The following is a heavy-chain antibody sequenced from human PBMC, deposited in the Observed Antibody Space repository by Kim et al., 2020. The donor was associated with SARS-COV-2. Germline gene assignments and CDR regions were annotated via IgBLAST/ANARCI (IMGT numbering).Heavy chain of an antibody. CDR2: IIPIFGTA. V-gene: IGHV1-69*06. J-gene: IGHJ3*02. D-gene: IGHD6-19*01. Sequence: SVKVSCKASGGTFSSYAISWVRQAPGQGLEWMGGIIPIFGTANYAQKFQGRVTITADKSTSTAYMELSSLRSEDTAVYYCVRCMSIAVAGGWAFDIWGQGKMVTVSS. CDR1: GGTFSSYA. CDR3: VRCMSIAVAGGWAFDI.